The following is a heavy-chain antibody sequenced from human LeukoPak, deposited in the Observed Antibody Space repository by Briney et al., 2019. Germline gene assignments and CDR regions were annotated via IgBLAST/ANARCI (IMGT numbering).Heavy chain of an antibody. J-gene: IGHJ6*02. V-gene: IGHV1-24*01. Sequence: ASVKVSCKVSGYTLTELSMHWVRQAPGKGLEWMGGFDPEDGETIYAQKFQGRVTMTEDTSTDTAYMELSSLRSEDTAVYYCATLGEYSSGWPTIETYYHYYGMDVWGQGTTVTVSS. D-gene: IGHD6-19*01. CDR1: GYTLTELS. CDR3: ATLGEYSSGWPTIETYYHYYGMDV. CDR2: FDPEDGET.